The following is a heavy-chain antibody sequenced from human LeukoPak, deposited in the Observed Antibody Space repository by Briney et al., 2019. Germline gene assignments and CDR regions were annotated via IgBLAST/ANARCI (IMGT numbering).Heavy chain of an antibody. J-gene: IGHJ5*02. V-gene: IGHV1-69*05. D-gene: IGHD2-2*02. CDR3: ARDSRQGYCSSTSCYMGLGFDL. Sequence: SVKVSCKASGGTFSSYAISWVQQAPGQGLEWMGGIIPIFGTANYAQKFQGRVTITTDESTSTAYMELSSLRSEDTAVYYCARDSRQGYCSSTSCYMGLGFDLWGQGTLITVSS. CDR2: IIPIFGTA. CDR1: GGTFSSYA.